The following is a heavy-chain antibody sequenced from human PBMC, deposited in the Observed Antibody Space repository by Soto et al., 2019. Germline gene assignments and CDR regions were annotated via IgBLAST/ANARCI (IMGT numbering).Heavy chain of an antibody. D-gene: IGHD3-22*01. CDR1: GGSFSGYY. CDR3: ARGPDRSKGGDN. Sequence: QVQLQQWGAGLLKPSETLSLTCAVYGGSFSGYYWTWIRQPPGKGLEWIGEITHDGNINYNPSLKSLVTISVDTSKNQFSLRLSFVTAADTAVYFCARGPDRSKGGDNWGQGALVTVSS. CDR2: ITHDGNI. V-gene: IGHV4-34*01. J-gene: IGHJ4*02.